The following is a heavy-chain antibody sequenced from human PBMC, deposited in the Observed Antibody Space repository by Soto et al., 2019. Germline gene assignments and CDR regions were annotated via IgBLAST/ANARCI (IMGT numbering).Heavy chain of an antibody. D-gene: IGHD3-3*01. V-gene: IGHV3-74*01. CDR3: ARDHPFRDYDFWSGYPHAFDI. CDR1: GFTFSSYW. CDR2: INSDGSST. J-gene: IGHJ3*02. Sequence: GGSLRLSCAASGFTFSSYWTHWVRQAPGKGLVWVSRINSDGSSTSYADSVKGRFTISRDNAKNTLYLQMNSLRAEDTAVYYCARDHPFRDYDFWSGYPHAFDIWGQGTMVTVS.